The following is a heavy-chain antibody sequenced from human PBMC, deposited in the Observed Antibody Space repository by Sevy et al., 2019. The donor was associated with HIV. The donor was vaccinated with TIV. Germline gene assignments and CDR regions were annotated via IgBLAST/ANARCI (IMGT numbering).Heavy chain of an antibody. Sequence: GGSLRLSCAASGFTFSSYGMHWVRQAPGKGLEWVGRINSKIEGGTTDYAAPVKGRFTISRDDSKYTLYLQMNSLKTDDTALYYCVSGHDNAAIFDCWGQGTMVTVSS. V-gene: IGHV3-15*01. CDR3: VSGHDNAAIFDC. CDR1: GFTFSSYG. J-gene: IGHJ4*02. D-gene: IGHD2-2*02. CDR2: INSKIEGGTT.